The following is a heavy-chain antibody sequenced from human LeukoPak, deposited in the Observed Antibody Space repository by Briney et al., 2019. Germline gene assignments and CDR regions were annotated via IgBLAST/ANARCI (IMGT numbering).Heavy chain of an antibody. J-gene: IGHJ6*03. D-gene: IGHD1-26*01. Sequence: AGGSLRLSCAASGFTVSSNYMSWVRQAPGKGLEWVSIIYSGGSTFYADSVKGRFTISRDNSKNTLYLQMNSLRAEDTAVYYCARDPYSGGYGDYYYYYMDVWGKGTTVTISS. CDR3: ARDPYSGGYGDYYYYYMDV. CDR2: IYSGGST. CDR1: GFTVSSNY. V-gene: IGHV3-53*01.